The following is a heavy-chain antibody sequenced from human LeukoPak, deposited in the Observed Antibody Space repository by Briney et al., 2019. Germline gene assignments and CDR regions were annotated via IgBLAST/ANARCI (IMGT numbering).Heavy chain of an antibody. CDR2: ISAYNGNT. CDR1: GYTCTSYG. V-gene: IGHV1-18*01. D-gene: IGHD5-18*01. CDR3: ARRRTAMVNWFDP. Sequence: ASVKVSCKASGYTCTSYGISWVRQAPGQGLEWMGWISAYNGNTKYAQKLQGRVTMTTDTSTSTAYMELRSLRSDDTAVYYCARRRTAMVNWFDPWGQGTLVTVSS. J-gene: IGHJ5*02.